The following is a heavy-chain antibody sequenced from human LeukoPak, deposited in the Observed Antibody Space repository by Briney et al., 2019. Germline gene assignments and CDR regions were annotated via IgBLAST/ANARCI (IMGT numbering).Heavy chain of an antibody. Sequence: GASVKVSCTASGYTFTSYGISWVRQAPGQGLEWMGWISAYNGNTNYAQKLQGRVTMTTDTSTSTAYMELRSLRSDDTAVYYCAREDDHYYDSSGYHYQSIDYWGQGTLVTVSS. CDR1: GYTFTSYG. J-gene: IGHJ4*02. CDR2: ISAYNGNT. CDR3: AREDDHYYDSSGYHYQSIDY. D-gene: IGHD3-22*01. V-gene: IGHV1-18*01.